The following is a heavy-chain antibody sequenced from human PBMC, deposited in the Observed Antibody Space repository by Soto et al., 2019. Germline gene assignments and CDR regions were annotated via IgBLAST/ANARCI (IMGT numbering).Heavy chain of an antibody. CDR2: INHSGST. D-gene: IGHD2-2*01. V-gene: IGHV4-34*01. Sequence: SETLSLTCAVYGGSFSGYYWSWIRQPPGKGLEWIGEINHSGSTNYNPSLKSRVTISVDTSKNQFSLKLSSVTAADTAVYYCARGRCSSTSCSTGPPNQPAYNWFDPWGQGTLVTVSS. CDR1: GGSFSGYY. CDR3: ARGRCSSTSCSTGPPNQPAYNWFDP. J-gene: IGHJ5*02.